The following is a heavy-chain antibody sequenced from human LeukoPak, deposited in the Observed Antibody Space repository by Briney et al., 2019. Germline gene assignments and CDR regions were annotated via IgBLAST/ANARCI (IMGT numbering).Heavy chain of an antibody. Sequence: SETLSLTCAVYGGSFSGYYGTGFRHPPGKGLEWIGEINHSGSTNYNPSLKSRVTISVDTSKNQFSLKLSSVTAADTAVYYCARDREPIYYYYYMDVWGKGTTVTVSS. J-gene: IGHJ6*03. CDR2: INHSGST. D-gene: IGHD1-14*01. V-gene: IGHV4-34*01. CDR1: GGSFSGYY. CDR3: ARDREPIYYYYYMDV.